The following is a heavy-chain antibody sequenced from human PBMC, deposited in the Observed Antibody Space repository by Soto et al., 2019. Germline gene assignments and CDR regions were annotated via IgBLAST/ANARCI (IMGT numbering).Heavy chain of an antibody. J-gene: IGHJ4*02. D-gene: IGHD3-22*01. CDR2: ISAYNGNT. Sequence: ASVKVSCKASGYTFTSYGISWVRQAPGRGLEWMGWISAYNGNTNYAQKLQGRVTMTTDTSTSTAYMELWSLRSDDTAVYYCARDWYYYDRSEVYYFDYWGQGTLVTVSS. V-gene: IGHV1-18*01. CDR3: ARDWYYYDRSEVYYFDY. CDR1: GYTFTSYG.